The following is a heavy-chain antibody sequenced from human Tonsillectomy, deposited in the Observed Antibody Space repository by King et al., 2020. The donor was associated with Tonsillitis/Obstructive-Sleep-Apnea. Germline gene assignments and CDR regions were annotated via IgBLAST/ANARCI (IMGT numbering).Heavy chain of an antibody. J-gene: IGHJ4*02. CDR1: GYGFTDFW. CDR3: ARRPDYNAGGDVY. CDR2: IDPTDSYT. Sequence: VQLVESGAEVKKPGESLRISCKGSGYGFTDFWISWVRHVPGKGLEWMGRIDPTDSYTNYNPSFRGHVTISVDKSITTAFLQWRSLKASDTAMYYCARRPDYNAGGDVYWGQGTLVTVSS. D-gene: IGHD1-14*01. V-gene: IGHV5-10-1*01.